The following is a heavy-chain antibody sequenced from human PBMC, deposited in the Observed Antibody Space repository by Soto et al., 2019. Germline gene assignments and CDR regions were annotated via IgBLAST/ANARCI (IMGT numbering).Heavy chain of an antibody. V-gene: IGHV4-39*01. CDR3: ARQEDEAGTSCYAFDY. Sequence: SETLSLTCTVSGGSISSSSYYWGWIRQPPGKGLEWIGSIYYSGSTYYNPSLKSRVTISVDTSKNQFSLKLSSVTAADTAVYYCARQEDEAGTSCYAFDYWGQGTLVTVSS. CDR1: GGSISSSSYY. D-gene: IGHD2-2*01. CDR2: IYYSGST. J-gene: IGHJ4*02.